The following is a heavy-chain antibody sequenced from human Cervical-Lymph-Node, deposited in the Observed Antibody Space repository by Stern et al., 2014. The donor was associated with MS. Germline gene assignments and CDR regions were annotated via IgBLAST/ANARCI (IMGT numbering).Heavy chain of an antibody. D-gene: IGHD3-22*01. CDR3: ARANYYDTSGILDS. Sequence: QVQLQESGPGLLEPSQTLSLTCTVSGDSISSGSHFWSWIRQTAGKGLEFIGRIYKNGNTNYNPSLKSRVTISVDTSNNQFSLKLSSVTAADTAVYYCARANYYDTSGILDSWGRGALVTVSS. CDR2: IYKNGNT. CDR1: GDSISSGSHF. J-gene: IGHJ4*02. V-gene: IGHV4-61*02.